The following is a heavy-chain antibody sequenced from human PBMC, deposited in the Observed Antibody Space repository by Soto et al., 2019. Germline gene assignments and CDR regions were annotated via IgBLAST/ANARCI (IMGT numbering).Heavy chain of an antibody. D-gene: IGHD6-6*01. CDR1: GGTFSSYA. J-gene: IGHJ6*02. Sequence: ASVKVSCKASGGTFSSYAISWVRQAPGQGLEWMGGIIPIFGTANCAQKFQGRVTITADESTSTAYMELSSLRSEDTAVYHCARGLNIAARISLPWIPYYYGMDVWGQGTTVTVSS. CDR2: IIPIFGTA. CDR3: ARGLNIAARISLPWIPYYYGMDV. V-gene: IGHV1-69*13.